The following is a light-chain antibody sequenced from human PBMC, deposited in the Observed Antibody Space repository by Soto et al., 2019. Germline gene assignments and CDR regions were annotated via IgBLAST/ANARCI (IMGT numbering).Light chain of an antibody. Sequence: QSAPTQPASVSGSPGQSIPISCTGASSDVGGYHYVSWYQKHPGKAPKLMIYDVSNRPSGVANRCSGSKSGNTASLTISGLKDEDEADYSCSSYTSSSTVVFGGGTELTV. CDR3: SSYTSSSTVV. CDR2: DVS. CDR1: SSDVGGYHY. V-gene: IGLV2-14*01. J-gene: IGLJ2*01.